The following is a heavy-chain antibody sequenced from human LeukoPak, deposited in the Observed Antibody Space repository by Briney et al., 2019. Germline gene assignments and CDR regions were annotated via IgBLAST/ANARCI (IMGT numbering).Heavy chain of an antibody. Sequence: GSLRLSCVASGFTFSSYWMSWVRQAPGKGLESVANIKQDGQYGGERYYVESVEGRFTISRDNGENSLYLEMTRLRVEDTAVYYCARRLWTNWFCFDYWGQGTLVTVSS. J-gene: IGHJ4*02. D-gene: IGHD1-1*01. CDR1: GFTFSSYW. CDR3: ARRLWTNWFCFDY. CDR2: IKQDGQYGGER. V-gene: IGHV3-7*01.